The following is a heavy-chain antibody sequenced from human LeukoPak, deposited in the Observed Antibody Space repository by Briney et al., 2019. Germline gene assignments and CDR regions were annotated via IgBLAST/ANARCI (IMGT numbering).Heavy chain of an antibody. D-gene: IGHD3-22*01. CDR3: ARDTYYYDSSGYYSNWFDP. CDR1: GHSISSGYY. V-gene: IGHV4-38-2*02. J-gene: IGHJ5*02. Sequence: SETVSLTCTVSGHSISSGYYWGWIRQPPGKGLEWVGTIYHSGTTWYNPSLKSRVTMSVDTSKNQFSLQLSSVTAADTAVYYCARDTYYYDSSGYYSNWFDPWGQGTLVTVSS. CDR2: IYHSGTT.